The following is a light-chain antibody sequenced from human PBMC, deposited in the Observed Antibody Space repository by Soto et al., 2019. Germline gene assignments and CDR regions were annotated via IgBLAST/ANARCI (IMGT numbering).Light chain of an antibody. CDR1: QSISTW. Sequence: DIQMTQSPSTLSASVGDRVTITCRASQSISTWLAWYQQKPGKAPKLLIYDASTLESGVPSRFGGSGSGTEFTLTISSLQPDDFAPYYCQQYYSYLYPFGQGTKLEIK. J-gene: IGKJ2*01. CDR2: DAS. V-gene: IGKV1-5*01. CDR3: QQYYSYLYP.